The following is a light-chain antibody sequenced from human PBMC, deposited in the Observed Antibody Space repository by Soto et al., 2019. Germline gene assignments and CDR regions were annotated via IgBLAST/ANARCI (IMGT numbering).Light chain of an antibody. Sequence: DDQVTPSPFPLSASVGDRVTITCQASQHIRKYLNWHQQKPGKAPKLLIYDASNLERGVPSRFSGSGSGTNFTFTISSLQPEDIAIYYCQQYDDVPAMTFGGGTKV. V-gene: IGKV1-33*01. J-gene: IGKJ4*01. CDR3: QQYDDVPAMT. CDR1: QHIRKY. CDR2: DAS.